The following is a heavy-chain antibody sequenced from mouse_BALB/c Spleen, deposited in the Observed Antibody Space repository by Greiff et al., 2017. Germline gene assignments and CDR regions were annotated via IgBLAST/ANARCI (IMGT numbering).Heavy chain of an antibody. D-gene: IGHD2-4*01. J-gene: IGHJ4*01. V-gene: IGHV1-7*01. CDR1: GYTFTSYW. Sequence: VQLQQSGAELAKPGASVKMSCKASGYTFTSYWMHWVKQRPGQGLEWIGYINPSTGYTEYNQKFKDKATLTADKSSSTAYMQLSSLTSEDSAVYYCARGYDYDGDYYAMDYWGQGTSVTVSS. CDR2: INPSTGYT. CDR3: ARGYDYDGDYYAMDY.